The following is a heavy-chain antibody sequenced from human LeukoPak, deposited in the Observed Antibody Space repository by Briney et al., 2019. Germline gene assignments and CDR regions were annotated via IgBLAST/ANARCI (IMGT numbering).Heavy chain of an antibody. Sequence: SVKVSCKASGGTFSSYAISRVRQAPGRGLEWMGGIIPIFGTANYAQKFQGRVTITADESTSTAYMELSSLRSGDTAVYYCARSRRGYSGYEAADYHYYYGMDVWGKGTTVTVSS. D-gene: IGHD5-12*01. V-gene: IGHV1-69*13. CDR3: ARSRRGYSGYEAADYHYYYGMDV. CDR1: GGTFSSYA. CDR2: IIPIFGTA. J-gene: IGHJ6*04.